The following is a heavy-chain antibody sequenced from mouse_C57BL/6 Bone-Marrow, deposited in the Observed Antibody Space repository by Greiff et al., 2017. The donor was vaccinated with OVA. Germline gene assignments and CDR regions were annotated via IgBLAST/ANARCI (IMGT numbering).Heavy chain of an antibody. CDR2: ISSGGSYT. D-gene: IGHD1-1*01. Sequence: EVKLVESGGDLVKPGGSLKLSCVASGFTFSSYGMSWVRQTPDKRLEWVATISSGGSYTYYPDSVKGRFTISRDNAKNTLYLQMSSLKSEDTAMYYCARPPYYYGSSYWYFDVWGTGTTVTVSS. CDR1: GFTFSSYG. V-gene: IGHV5-6*01. J-gene: IGHJ1*03. CDR3: ARPPYYYGSSYWYFDV.